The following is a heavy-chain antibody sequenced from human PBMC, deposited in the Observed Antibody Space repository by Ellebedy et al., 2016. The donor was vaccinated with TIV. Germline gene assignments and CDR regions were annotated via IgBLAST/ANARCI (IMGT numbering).Heavy chain of an antibody. V-gene: IGHV3-33*01. D-gene: IGHD3-22*01. J-gene: IGHJ6*02. CDR1: GFTFRNFG. CDR2: IWYDGSNK. Sequence: GESLKISCAASGFTFRNFGMHWVRQAPGKGLDWVAVIWYDGSNKYYADSVTGRFTSSRDNSKNTLYQQMNSLRAEDTAVYYCARDLIPMIVGLTGPHYGMDVWGQGTTVTVSS. CDR3: ARDLIPMIVGLTGPHYGMDV.